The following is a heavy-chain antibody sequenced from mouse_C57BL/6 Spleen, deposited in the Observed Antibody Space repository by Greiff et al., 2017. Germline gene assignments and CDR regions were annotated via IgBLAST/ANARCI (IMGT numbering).Heavy chain of an antibody. D-gene: IGHD2-2*01. J-gene: IGHJ4*01. Sequence: EVHLVESGEGLVKPGGSLKLSCAASGFTFSSYAMSWVRQTPEKRLEWVAYISSGGDYIYYADTVKGRFTISRDNARNTLYLQMSSLKSEDTAMYDCTREIGYDEDYYAMDYWGQGTSVTVSS. CDR1: GFTFSSYA. CDR3: TREIGYDEDYYAMDY. V-gene: IGHV5-9-1*02. CDR2: ISSGGDYI.